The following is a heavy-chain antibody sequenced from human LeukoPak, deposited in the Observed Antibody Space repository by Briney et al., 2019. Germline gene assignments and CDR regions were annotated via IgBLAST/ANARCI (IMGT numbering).Heavy chain of an antibody. V-gene: IGHV1-8*01. D-gene: IGHD6-13*01. CDR1: GYTFTSYD. Sequence: ASVKVSCKASGYTFTSYDINWVRQAPGQGLEWMGWMNPNSGNTGYAQKFQGRVTMTRNTSISTAYMELSSLRSEDTAVYYCARGLLYSSSFRYFQHWGQGTLVTVSS. CDR3: ARGLLYSSSFRYFQH. CDR2: MNPNSGNT. J-gene: IGHJ1*01.